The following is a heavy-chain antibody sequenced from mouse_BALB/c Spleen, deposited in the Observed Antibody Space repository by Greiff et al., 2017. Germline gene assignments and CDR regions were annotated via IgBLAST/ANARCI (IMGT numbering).Heavy chain of an antibody. Sequence: QVQLKESGPGLVAPSQSLSITCTVSGFSLTSYDISWIRQPPGKGLEWLGVIWTGGGTNYNSAFMSRLSISKDNSKSQVFLKMNSLQTDDTAIYYCVRDYNYAMDYWGQGTSVTVSS. V-gene: IGHV2-9-2*01. CDR3: VRDYNYAMDY. CDR1: GFSLTSYD. J-gene: IGHJ4*01. CDR2: IWTGGGT.